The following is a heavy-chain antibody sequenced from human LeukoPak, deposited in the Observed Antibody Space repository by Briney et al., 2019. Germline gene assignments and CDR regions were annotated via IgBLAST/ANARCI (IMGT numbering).Heavy chain of an antibody. CDR3: ATAAAGTYYYYGMDV. D-gene: IGHD2-2*01. CDR2: IWYDGSNK. CDR1: GFTFSSYG. J-gene: IGHJ6*02. Sequence: GGSLRLSCAASGFTFSSYGMHWVRQAPGKGLEWVAVIWYDGSNKYYADSVKGRFTISRDNSKNTLYLQMNSLRAEDTAVYYCATAAAGTYYYYGMDVWGQGTTVTVSS. V-gene: IGHV3-33*01.